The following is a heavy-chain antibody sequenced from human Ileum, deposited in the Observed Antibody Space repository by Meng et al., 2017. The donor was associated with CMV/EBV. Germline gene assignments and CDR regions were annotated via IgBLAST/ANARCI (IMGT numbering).Heavy chain of an antibody. CDR1: ENSFISYA. CDR2: IDTNTGNP. D-gene: IGHD6-13*01. V-gene: IGHV7-4-1*02. J-gene: IGHJ4*02. CDR3: TRGAGAHSSKFDF. Sequence: QVHLVQSGSELKKPGASVKVSSKASENSFISYAMNWVRQAPGQGLEWMGWIDTNTGNPTYAQDFTGRFVFSLDISVSTAYLQISSLRAEDTAVYYCTRGAGAHSSKFDFWGRGTLVTVSS.